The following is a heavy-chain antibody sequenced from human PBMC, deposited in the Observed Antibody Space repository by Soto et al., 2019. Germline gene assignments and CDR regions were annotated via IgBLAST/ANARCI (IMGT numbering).Heavy chain of an antibody. V-gene: IGHV1-69*13. CDR1: GGTFSSYA. Sequence: SVKVSCKASGGTFSSYAISWVRQAPGQGLEWMGGIIPIFGTANYAQKFQGRVTITADESTSTAYMELSSLRSEDTAVYYCARGIAVAGTPSFDYWGQGTLVTVSS. D-gene: IGHD6-19*01. CDR3: ARGIAVAGTPSFDY. J-gene: IGHJ4*02. CDR2: IIPIFGTA.